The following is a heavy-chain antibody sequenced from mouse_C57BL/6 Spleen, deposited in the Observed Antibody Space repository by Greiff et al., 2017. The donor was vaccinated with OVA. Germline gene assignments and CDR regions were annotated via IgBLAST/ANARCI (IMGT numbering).Heavy chain of an antibody. CDR2: IDPSDSYT. J-gene: IGHJ1*03. Sequence: QVQLQQPGAELVRPGTSVKLSCKASGYTFTSYWMHWVKQRPGQGLEWIGVIDPSDSYTNYNQKFKGKATLTVDTSSSTAYMQLSSLTSEDSAVYYCARLDYGNRYWYFDVWGTGTTVTVSS. V-gene: IGHV1-59*01. CDR1: GYTFTSYW. CDR3: ARLDYGNRYWYFDV. D-gene: IGHD2-1*01.